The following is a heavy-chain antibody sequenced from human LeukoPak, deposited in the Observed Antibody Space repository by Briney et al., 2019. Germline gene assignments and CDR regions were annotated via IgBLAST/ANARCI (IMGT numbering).Heavy chain of an antibody. V-gene: IGHV4-39*01. CDR3: GRDYGDYPYWYFDP. J-gene: IGHJ2*01. CDR1: GGSISSSSYC. CDR2: IYYSGTN. Sequence: PAETLSLTCTVSGGSISSSSYCWGWLRQPPGKGLEWIGSIYYSGTNHYNPSLKSRVTISVDTSKNQFSLKLRSVTAADTAVYYCGRDYGDYPYWYFDPWGRGTVVTVSS. D-gene: IGHD4-17*01.